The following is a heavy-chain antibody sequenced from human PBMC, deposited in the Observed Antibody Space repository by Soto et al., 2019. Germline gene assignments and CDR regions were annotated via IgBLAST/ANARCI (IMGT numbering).Heavy chain of an antibody. CDR3: TRPPLYCGGDCYSAWYFDL. Sequence: EVQLVESGGGLVQPGGSLKLSCAASGFTFSGSAMHWVRQASGKGLEWVGRIRSKANSYATAYAASVKGRFTISRDDSKNTAYLQMNRLKTEDTAVYYCTRPPLYCGGDCYSAWYFDLWGRGTLVTVSS. V-gene: IGHV3-73*01. CDR1: GFTFSGSA. J-gene: IGHJ2*01. D-gene: IGHD2-21*02. CDR2: IRSKANSYAT.